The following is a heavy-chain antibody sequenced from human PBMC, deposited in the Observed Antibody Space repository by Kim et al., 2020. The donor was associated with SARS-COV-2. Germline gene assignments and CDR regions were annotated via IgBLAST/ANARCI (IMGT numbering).Heavy chain of an antibody. D-gene: IGHD5-12*01. J-gene: IGHJ4*02. CDR3: ASRGPYSGYDRKNYFDY. CDR2: IIPILGIA. CDR1: GGTFSSYA. V-gene: IGHV1-69*04. Sequence: SVKVSCKASGGTFSSYAISWVRQAPGQGLEWMGRIIPILGIANYAQKFQGRVTITADKSTSTAYMELSSLRSEDTAVYYCASRGPYSGYDRKNYFDYWGQGTLVTVSS.